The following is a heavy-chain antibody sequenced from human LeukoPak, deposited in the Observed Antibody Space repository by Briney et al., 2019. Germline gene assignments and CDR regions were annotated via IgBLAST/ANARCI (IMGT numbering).Heavy chain of an antibody. Sequence: SETLSLTCAVSGGSISSGGYSWSWIRQPPGKGLEWIGYIYHSGSTYYNPSLKSRVTISVDTSKNQFSLKLSSVTAADTAVYYCARGGGYSNYYWFDPWGQGTLVTVSS. D-gene: IGHD4-11*01. J-gene: IGHJ5*02. V-gene: IGHV4-30-2*01. CDR1: GGSISSGGYS. CDR3: ARGGGYSNYYWFDP. CDR2: IYHSGST.